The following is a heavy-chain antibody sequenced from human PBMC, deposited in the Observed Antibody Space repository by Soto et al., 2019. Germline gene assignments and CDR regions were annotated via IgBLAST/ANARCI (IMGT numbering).Heavy chain of an antibody. Sequence: EVQLVESGGGLVQPGGSLRLSCAASGFTFSRFWMSWVRQAPGKGLEWVANIKQDGSETYYVDSVKGRFTISRDNAKNTLYLQMNSLRAEDTDVYYCARDYSSDWYYFDYWGQGTLVTVSS. CDR1: GFTFSRFW. V-gene: IGHV3-7*01. D-gene: IGHD6-19*01. CDR3: ARDYSSDWYYFDY. J-gene: IGHJ4*02. CDR2: IKQDGSET.